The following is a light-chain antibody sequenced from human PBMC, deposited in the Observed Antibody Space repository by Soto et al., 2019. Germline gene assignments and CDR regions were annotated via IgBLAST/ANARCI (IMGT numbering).Light chain of an antibody. CDR1: CRDVGGYDY. V-gene: IGLV2-14*01. Sequence: QSALTQPASVSGSPGQSITISCTGACRDVGGYDYVSWYQQHPGKAPKLVIYDVSNRPSGVSDRFSGSKSGNTASLTISGLQAEDEADYYCSSYVGSRPGVVFGGGTKVTVL. CDR2: DVS. CDR3: SSYVGSRPGVV. J-gene: IGLJ2*01.